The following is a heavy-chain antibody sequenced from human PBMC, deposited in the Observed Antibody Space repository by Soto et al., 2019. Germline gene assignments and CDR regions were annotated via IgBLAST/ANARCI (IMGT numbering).Heavy chain of an antibody. Sequence: PSETLSLTCTVSGVSISSGYFWSWIRPRRGKGPEWIGYIYYSGTTYYNPSLKSRVTISVDTSKNQFSLKLSSVTAADTAVYYCARVMVRGVIIKKYYFDYWGQGTLVTVSS. CDR3: ARVMVRGVIIKKYYFDY. D-gene: IGHD3-10*01. CDR1: GVSISSGYF. V-gene: IGHV4-61*01. J-gene: IGHJ4*02. CDR2: IYYSGTT.